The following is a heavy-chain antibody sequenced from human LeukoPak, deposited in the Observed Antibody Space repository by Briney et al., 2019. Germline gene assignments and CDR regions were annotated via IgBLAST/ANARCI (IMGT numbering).Heavy chain of an antibody. V-gene: IGHV1-2*02. CDR1: GYTFNGYY. CDR3: ARPRGGYCSGGSCYRIDYYYYMDV. CDR2: INPNSGGT. Sequence: ASLKVSCKASGYTFNGYYMHWVRQAPGQGLEWMGWINPNSGGTNYAQKFQGRVTMTRDTSISTAYMELSRLRSDDTAVYYCARPRGGYCSGGSCYRIDYYYYMDVWGKGTTVTVSS. J-gene: IGHJ6*03. D-gene: IGHD2-15*01.